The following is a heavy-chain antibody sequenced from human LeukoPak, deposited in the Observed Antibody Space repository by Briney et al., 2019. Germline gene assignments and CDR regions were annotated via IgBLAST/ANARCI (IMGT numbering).Heavy chain of an antibody. CDR1: GYTFTSYD. CDR2: MNPNSGNT. D-gene: IGHD5-24*01. J-gene: IGHJ4*02. Sequence: ASVKVSCKASGYTFTSYDINWVRQATGQGLEWMGWMNPNSGNTGYAQKFQVGVTITRNTSISTAYMELSSLRSEDTAVYYCARGGRDGYNYGDYFDYWGQGTLVTVSS. V-gene: IGHV1-8*03. CDR3: ARGGRDGYNYGDYFDY.